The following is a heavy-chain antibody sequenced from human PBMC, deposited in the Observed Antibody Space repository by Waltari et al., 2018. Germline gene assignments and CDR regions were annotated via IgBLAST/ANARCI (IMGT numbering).Heavy chain of an antibody. CDR3: VRDTLEWTSSTPHFDY. Sequence: EVQLVESGGGVVQPGRSLRLSCAASGFSLSRYWMHWVRLVPGKGLMVVSRISRDGSDGFYADAVKGRFTISRDNAKNSLYLQMNSLRAEDTAIYYCVRDTLEWTSSTPHFDYWGQGALVTVSS. V-gene: IGHV3-74*01. CDR2: ISRDGSDG. CDR1: GFSLSRYW. J-gene: IGHJ4*02. D-gene: IGHD3-3*01.